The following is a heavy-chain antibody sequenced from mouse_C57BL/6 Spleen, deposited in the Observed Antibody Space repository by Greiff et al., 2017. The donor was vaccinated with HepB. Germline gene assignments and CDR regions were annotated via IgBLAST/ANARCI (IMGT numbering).Heavy chain of an antibody. J-gene: IGHJ4*01. Sequence: VKLVESGPELVKPGASVKISCKASGYAFSSSWMNWVKQRPGKGLEWIGRIYPGDGDTNYNGKFKGKATLTADKSSSTAYMQLSSLTSEDSAVYFCGITTVGAMDYWGQGTSVTVSS. CDR3: GITTVGAMDY. D-gene: IGHD1-1*01. CDR2: IYPGDGDT. CDR1: GYAFSSSW. V-gene: IGHV1-82*01.